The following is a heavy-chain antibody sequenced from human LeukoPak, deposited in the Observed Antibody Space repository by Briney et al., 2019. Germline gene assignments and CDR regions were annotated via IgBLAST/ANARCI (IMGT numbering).Heavy chain of an antibody. J-gene: IGHJ3*02. CDR1: GYTFTGYY. CDR3: ASLHSGWYGKDAFDI. CDR2: INPNSGGT. D-gene: IGHD6-19*01. V-gene: IGHV1-2*02. Sequence: ASVKVSCKASGYTFTGYYMHWVRQAPGQGLEWMGWINPNSGGTNYAQKFQGRVTMTRDTCISTAYMELSTLRSDDTAVYYCASLHSGWYGKDAFDIWGQGTMVTVSS.